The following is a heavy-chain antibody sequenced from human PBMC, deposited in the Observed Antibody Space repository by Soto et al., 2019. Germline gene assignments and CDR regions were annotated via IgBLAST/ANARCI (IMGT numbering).Heavy chain of an antibody. CDR1: GFTFSSYS. D-gene: IGHD5-12*01. J-gene: IGHJ4*02. Sequence: GGSLRLSCAAAGFTFSSYSMNWVRQAPGKGLEWVSSISSSSSYIYYADSVKGRFTISRDNAKNSLYLQMNSLRAEDTAVYYCARDPPPGYDHDYWGQGTLVTVSS. V-gene: IGHV3-21*01. CDR3: ARDPPPGYDHDY. CDR2: ISSSSSYI.